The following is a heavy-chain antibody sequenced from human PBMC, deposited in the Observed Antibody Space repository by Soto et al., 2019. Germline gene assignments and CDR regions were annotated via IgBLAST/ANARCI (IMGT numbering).Heavy chain of an antibody. D-gene: IGHD1-26*01. CDR2: IWHDGNNK. J-gene: IGHJ6*02. V-gene: IGHV3-33*01. CDR1: GFTFSNYG. CDR3: ASDLVGASDTYGLDV. Sequence: QVQLVESGGGVVQPGRSLRLSCAASGFTFSNYGMHWVRQAPGKGLEWVAIIWHDGNNKYYADSVRGRFIISRDNSKNRLYLQMNSLRAEYTAVYYCASDLVGASDTYGLDVWGQGTPVTVSS.